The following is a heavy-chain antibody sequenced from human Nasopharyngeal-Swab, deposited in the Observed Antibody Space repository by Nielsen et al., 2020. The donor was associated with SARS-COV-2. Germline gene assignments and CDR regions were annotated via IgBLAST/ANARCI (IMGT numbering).Heavy chain of an antibody. V-gene: IGHV3-9*01. J-gene: IGHJ5*02. CDR2: ISWNSGTI. CDR1: GFTFDDYA. CDR3: VKGSSSGSYPNWFDP. Sequence: SLKISCAASGFTFDDYAMHWVRQAPGKGLEWVSGISWNSGTIAYADSVRGRFTFSRDNGKSSLYLQMNSLRPEDTALYYCVKGSSSGSYPNWFDPWGQGTLVTVSS. D-gene: IGHD1-26*01.